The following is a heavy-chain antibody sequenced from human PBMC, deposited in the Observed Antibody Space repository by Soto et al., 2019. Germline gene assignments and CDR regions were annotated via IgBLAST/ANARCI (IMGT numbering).Heavy chain of an antibody. CDR2: IYYNGNT. V-gene: IGHV4-59*11. CDR1: GGSISNHY. CDR3: TRANWYSEY. J-gene: IGHJ4*02. D-gene: IGHD7-27*01. Sequence: QVQLQESGPGLVKPSETLSLTCTVSGGSISNHYWSWIRQPPGKGLEWIGYIYYNGNTNYNPSLKSRVNSSVDTSKNQISLKLSSVTAADTAVYYCTRANWYSEYWGQGTLVTVSS.